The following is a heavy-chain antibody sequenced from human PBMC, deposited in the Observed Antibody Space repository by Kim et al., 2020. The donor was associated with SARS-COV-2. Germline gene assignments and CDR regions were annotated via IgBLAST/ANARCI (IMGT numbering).Heavy chain of an antibody. D-gene: IGHD1-26*01. V-gene: IGHV4-34*01. Sequence: SETLSLTCAVYGGSFSGYYWSWIRQPPGKGLEWIGEINHSGSTNYNPSLKSRVTISVDTSKNQFSLKLSSVTAADTAVYYCAREDTGGSKTFDYWGQGTL. J-gene: IGHJ4*02. CDR3: AREDTGGSKTFDY. CDR1: GGSFSGYY. CDR2: INHSGST.